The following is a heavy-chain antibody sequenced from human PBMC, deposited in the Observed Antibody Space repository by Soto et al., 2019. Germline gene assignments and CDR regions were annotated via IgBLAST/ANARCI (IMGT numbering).Heavy chain of an antibody. Sequence: QVQLVESGGGVVQPGRSLRLSCAASGFTFSSYGMHWVRQAPGKGLEWVAVISYDGSNKYYADSVKGRFTISRDNSKNTLYLQMNSLRAEDTAVYYCAKDPVPAATQGYYGMDVWDQGTTVTVSS. CDR1: GFTFSSYG. CDR2: ISYDGSNK. CDR3: AKDPVPAATQGYYGMDV. J-gene: IGHJ6*02. D-gene: IGHD2-2*01. V-gene: IGHV3-30*18.